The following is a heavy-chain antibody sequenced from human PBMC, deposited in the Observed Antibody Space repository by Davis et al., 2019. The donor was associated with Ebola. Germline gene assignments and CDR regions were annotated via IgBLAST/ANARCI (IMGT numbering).Heavy chain of an antibody. CDR2: IYPGDSDT. D-gene: IGHD4-17*01. CDR1: VYSFTSHW. CDR3: ARDGRYGDYFAFDI. Sequence: IPRLGSVYSFTSHWLGRVRQMPGNRLEWMGIIYPGDSDTRYSPSFQGQVTISADKSISTAYLQWSSLKASDTAMYYCARDGRYGDYFAFDIWGQGIMVTVSS. V-gene: IGHV5-51*01. J-gene: IGHJ3*02.